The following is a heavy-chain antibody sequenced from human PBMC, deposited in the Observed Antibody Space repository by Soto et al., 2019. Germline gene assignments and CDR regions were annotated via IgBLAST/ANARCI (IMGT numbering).Heavy chain of an antibody. CDR3: ARVGGVLSCGGGKVVY. CDR2: ISSSGTNM. V-gene: IGHV3-11*01. D-gene: IGHD3-16*01. J-gene: IGHJ4*02. Sequence: QVQLVESGGGLVKPGGSLRLSCAASGFTFSDHYMSWIRQVPGKGLEWVSYISSSGTNMYSADSVKGRFTISRDNAKNSLYLQMGGPRAEDTAVYYCARVGGVLSCGGGKVVYWGQGTLVIVSS. CDR1: GFTFSDHY.